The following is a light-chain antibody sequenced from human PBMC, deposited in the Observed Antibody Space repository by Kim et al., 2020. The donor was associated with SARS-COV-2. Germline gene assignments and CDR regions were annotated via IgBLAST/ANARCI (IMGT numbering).Light chain of an antibody. Sequence: SGGDRLTITCRASQSISSWLAWYQQKPGRAPELLLIYDASSLEGGVPSRFSGSGSGTEFTLTISSLQPDDFATYYCQQYNSYPTTFGGGTKVDIK. J-gene: IGKJ4*01. CDR2: DAS. CDR3: QQYNSYPTT. V-gene: IGKV1-5*01. CDR1: QSISSW.